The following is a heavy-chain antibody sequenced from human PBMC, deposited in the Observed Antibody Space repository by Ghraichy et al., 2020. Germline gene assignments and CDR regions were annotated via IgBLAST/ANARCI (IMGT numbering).Heavy chain of an antibody. Sequence: LSLTCAASGFTFSNYNMNWVRQAPGKGLEWVAYITRSSTLYYANSVRGRFTISRDDATNSLFLQVSGLRDEDTAVYFCARDYCNYGTCYGSFDFWGQGTLVAVSS. CDR2: ITRSSTL. D-gene: IGHD2-15*01. V-gene: IGHV3-48*02. CDR3: ARDYCNYGTCYGSFDF. CDR1: GFTFSNYN. J-gene: IGHJ4*02.